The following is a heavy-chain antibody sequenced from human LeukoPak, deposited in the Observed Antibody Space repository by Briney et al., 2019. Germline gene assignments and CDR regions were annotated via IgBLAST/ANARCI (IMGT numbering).Heavy chain of an antibody. Sequence: GGSLRLSCAVSGFTVSSNYMGWVRQAPGKGLEWVSLIYSGGNTYYADSVKGRFTISRDNSKNTLFLQMNSLRAEDTAVYYCAKDSAFGGEDSWGQGTLVTVSS. J-gene: IGHJ4*02. CDR1: GFTVSSNY. CDR3: AKDSAFGGEDS. D-gene: IGHD3-16*01. CDR2: IYSGGNT. V-gene: IGHV3-53*01.